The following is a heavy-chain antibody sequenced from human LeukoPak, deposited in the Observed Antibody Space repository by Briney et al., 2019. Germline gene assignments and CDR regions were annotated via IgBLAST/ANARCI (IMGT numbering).Heavy chain of an antibody. J-gene: IGHJ4*02. CDR3: SKGGLPGYRFGFAY. Sequence: PGGSLRLSCAASRFTFSGYAMSWVRQAPGQGLEWVSAINYSGDRTYYADSVKGRFTVSRDNSKNTLYLQMNSRRAEDTAVYYCSKGGLPGYRFGFAYWGQGTLVTVSS. CDR2: INYSGDRT. D-gene: IGHD5-18*01. V-gene: IGHV3-23*01. CDR1: RFTFSGYA.